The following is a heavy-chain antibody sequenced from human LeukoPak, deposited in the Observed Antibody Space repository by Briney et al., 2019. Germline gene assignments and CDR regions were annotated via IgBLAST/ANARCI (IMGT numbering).Heavy chain of an antibody. Sequence: SETLSLTCTVSGYSISSGYYWGWIRQPPRKGLEWIGSIYHSGSTYYNPSLKSRVTISVDTSKNQFSLKLSSVTAADTAVYYCARESYYDSSGYQGDYWGQGTLVTVSS. CDR1: GYSISSGYY. CDR2: IYHSGST. CDR3: ARESYYDSSGYQGDY. J-gene: IGHJ4*02. V-gene: IGHV4-38-2*02. D-gene: IGHD3-22*01.